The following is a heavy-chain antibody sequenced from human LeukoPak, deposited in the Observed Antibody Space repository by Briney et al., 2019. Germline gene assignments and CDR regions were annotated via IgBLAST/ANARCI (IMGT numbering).Heavy chain of an antibody. D-gene: IGHD3-16*01. J-gene: IGHJ6*04. CDR3: AKDWGRIYGMDV. CDR2: ISYDGSNK. Sequence: GGSLRLSCAASGFTFSSYGMHWVRQAPGKGLEGVAVISYDGSNKYYADSVKGRFTISRDNSKNTLYLQMNSLRAEDTAVYYCAKDWGRIYGMDVWGKGTTVTVSS. V-gene: IGHV3-30*18. CDR1: GFTFSSYG.